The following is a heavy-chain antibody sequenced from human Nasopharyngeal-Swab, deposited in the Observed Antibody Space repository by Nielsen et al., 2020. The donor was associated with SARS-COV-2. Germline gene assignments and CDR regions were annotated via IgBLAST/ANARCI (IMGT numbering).Heavy chain of an antibody. CDR3: VGVLFTYFDY. D-gene: IGHD2/OR15-2a*01. CDR2: IYYSGST. Sequence: SETLSLTCTVSGGSISSGGYYWSWIRQHPGKGLEWIGYIYYSGSTYYNPSLKSRVTISVDTSKNQFSLKLSSVTAADTAVYYCVGVLFTYFDYWGQGTLVTVSS. V-gene: IGHV4-31*03. J-gene: IGHJ4*02. CDR1: GGSISSGGYY.